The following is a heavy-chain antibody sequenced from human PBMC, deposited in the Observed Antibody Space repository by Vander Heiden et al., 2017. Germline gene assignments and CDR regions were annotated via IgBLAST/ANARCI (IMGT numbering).Heavy chain of an antibody. D-gene: IGHD3-22*01. Sequence: EVQLVESGGGLVQPGGSLRLSCAASGFTFSSSSMNWVRQAPGKGLEWVSYISSSSSTIYYADSVKGRFTISRDNAKNSLYLQMNSLRDEDTAVYYCARDLRTPYDSSGYYYYYYGMDVWGQGTTVTVSS. J-gene: IGHJ6*02. V-gene: IGHV3-48*02. CDR1: GFTFSSSS. CDR2: ISSSSSTI. CDR3: ARDLRTPYDSSGYYYYYYGMDV.